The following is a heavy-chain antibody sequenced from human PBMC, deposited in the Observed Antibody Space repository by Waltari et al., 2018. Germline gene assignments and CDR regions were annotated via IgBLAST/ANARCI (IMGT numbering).Heavy chain of an antibody. J-gene: IGHJ4*02. V-gene: IGHV4-39*01. CDR1: GGSISSSSYY. CDR2: IYYSGST. CDR3: ARRWRQQLVFDY. Sequence: QLQLQESGPGLVKPSEPLSLTCTVSGGSISSSSYYWGWIRQPPGKGLEWIGSIYYSGSTYYNPSLKSRVTISVDTSKNQFSLKLSSVTAADTAVYYCARRWRQQLVFDYWGQGTLVTVSS. D-gene: IGHD6-13*01.